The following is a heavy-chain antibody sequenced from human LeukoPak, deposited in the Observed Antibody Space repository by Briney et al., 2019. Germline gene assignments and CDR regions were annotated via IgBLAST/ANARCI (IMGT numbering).Heavy chain of an antibody. CDR3: ARGTAECTSYSCYSYYYYYMDV. D-gene: IGHD3-16*02. V-gene: IGHV3-7*01. Sequence: GGSLRLSRAASGFTFGSYWMTWVRQAPETGLEWVANIKMDGSEKYYVASVKGRFTISRDNAKNSLYLQMNSLRAEDTAVYYCARGTAECTSYSCYSYYYYYMDVWGKGTTVTDSS. CDR2: IKMDGSEK. CDR1: GFTFGSYW. J-gene: IGHJ6*03.